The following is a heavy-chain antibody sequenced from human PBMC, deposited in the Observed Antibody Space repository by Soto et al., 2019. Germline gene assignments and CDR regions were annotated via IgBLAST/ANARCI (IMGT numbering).Heavy chain of an antibody. CDR2: IIPIFGTA. CDR3: ARGIGGTVTTLGWFDP. V-gene: IGHV1-69*12. D-gene: IGHD4-17*01. Sequence: QVQLVQSGAEVKKPGSSVKVSCKASGGTFSSYAISWVRQAPGQGLEWMGGIIPIFGTANYAQKFQGRVTITADESTSTAYMDLSSLRSEDTAVYYCARGIGGTVTTLGWFDPWGQGTLVTVSS. CDR1: GGTFSSYA. J-gene: IGHJ5*02.